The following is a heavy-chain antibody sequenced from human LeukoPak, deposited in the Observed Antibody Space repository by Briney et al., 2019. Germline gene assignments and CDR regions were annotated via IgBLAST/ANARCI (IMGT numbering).Heavy chain of an antibody. CDR1: GGSISSGSYY. D-gene: IGHD3-16*01. J-gene: IGHJ6*03. CDR2: IYTSGST. Sequence: SETLSLTCTVSGGSISSGSYYWSWIRQPAGKGLEWIGRIYTSGSTNYNPSLKSRVTISVDTSKNQFSLKLSSVTAADTAVYHCASGGIYYYYYMDVWGKGTTVTVSS. V-gene: IGHV4-61*02. CDR3: ASGGIYYYYYMDV.